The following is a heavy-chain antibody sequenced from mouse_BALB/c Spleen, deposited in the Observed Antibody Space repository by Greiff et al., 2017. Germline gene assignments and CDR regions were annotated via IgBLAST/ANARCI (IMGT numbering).Heavy chain of an antibody. CDR1: GFTFSSYY. V-gene: IGHV5-6-2*01. Sequence: EVKLMESGGGLVKLGGSLKLSCAASGFTFSSYYMSWVRQTPEKRLELVAALNSNGGSTYYPDTVKGRFTISRDNAKNTLYLQMSSLKSEDTALYYCARHGPYDYDWFAYWGQGTLVTVSA. J-gene: IGHJ3*01. CDR2: LNSNGGST. D-gene: IGHD2-4*01. CDR3: ARHGPYDYDWFAY.